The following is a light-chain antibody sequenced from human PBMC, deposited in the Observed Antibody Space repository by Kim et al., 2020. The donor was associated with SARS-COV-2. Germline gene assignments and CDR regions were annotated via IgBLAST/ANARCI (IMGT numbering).Light chain of an antibody. J-gene: IGKJ3*01. V-gene: IGKV1-13*02. CDR3: QQFNSYPLT. CDR1: QGISSA. Sequence: ASVGDRVTITCRTSQGISSALAVYQQKPGKAPKLLIYDASSLESGVPSRFSGSGSGTDFTLTISSLQPEDFATYYCQQFNSYPLTFGPGTKVDIK. CDR2: DAS.